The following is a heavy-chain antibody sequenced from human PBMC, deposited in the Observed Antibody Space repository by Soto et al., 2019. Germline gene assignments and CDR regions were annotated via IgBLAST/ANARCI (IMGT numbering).Heavy chain of an antibody. Sequence: ASVKVSCKASGYTFTNYGVAWVRQAPGQGLEWLGWISAYNGNTNYAQSLQGRVTMTTDTSTSTAYMELRSLRSDDTAVYYCARDTSRISVAVDFDYWGQGTLVTVSS. D-gene: IGHD6-19*01. CDR2: ISAYNGNT. CDR1: GYTFTNYG. V-gene: IGHV1-18*01. J-gene: IGHJ4*02. CDR3: ARDTSRISVAVDFDY.